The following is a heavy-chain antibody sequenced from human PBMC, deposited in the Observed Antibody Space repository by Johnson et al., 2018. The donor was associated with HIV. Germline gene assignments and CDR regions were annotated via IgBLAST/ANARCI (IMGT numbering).Heavy chain of an antibody. J-gene: IGHJ3*02. CDR2: ISYDGRDK. V-gene: IGHV3-30*19. D-gene: IGHD2-15*01. Sequence: QVQLVVSGGGVVQPEGSLRLSCAASGFTFSSYGMHWVRQAPGKGLEWVAVISYDGRDKYYADSVKGRFTISRDSSKNTLYLQMNSLRAEDTAVYYCARSKDCSVGTCPDAFDIWGQGTLVMVSS. CDR3: ARSKDCSVGTCPDAFDI. CDR1: GFTFSSYG.